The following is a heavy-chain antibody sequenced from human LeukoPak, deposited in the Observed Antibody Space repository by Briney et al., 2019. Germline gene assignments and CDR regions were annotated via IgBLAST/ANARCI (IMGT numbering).Heavy chain of an antibody. D-gene: IGHD3-10*01. V-gene: IGHV1-69*06. CDR3: AGDPPGTPVGFDI. Sequence: GASVKVSFKSSAGTFIMYAISWVRQAPGQGLEWMGRITPMSATPSQSQWIQGRVTITADKSTNTVYLDLSSLRSDDTALYFCAGDPPGTPVGFDIWGQGTMITVSS. J-gene: IGHJ3*02. CDR2: ITPMSATP. CDR1: AGTFIMYA.